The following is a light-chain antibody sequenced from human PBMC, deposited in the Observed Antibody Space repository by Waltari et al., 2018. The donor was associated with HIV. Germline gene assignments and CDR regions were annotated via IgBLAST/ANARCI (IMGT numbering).Light chain of an antibody. V-gene: IGLV1-40*01. CDR1: SSNIGAGYD. CDR2: RHT. Sequence: QSVLTQPPSVSGAPGQRVTISCTGRSSNIGAGYDDHWYQRLPGTAPKLLIYRHTRRPSGVPDRFSGSKSVTSASLDITGLQTEDESDYYCQSYDRSLSGWVFGGGTKLTVL. J-gene: IGLJ3*02. CDR3: QSYDRSLSGWV.